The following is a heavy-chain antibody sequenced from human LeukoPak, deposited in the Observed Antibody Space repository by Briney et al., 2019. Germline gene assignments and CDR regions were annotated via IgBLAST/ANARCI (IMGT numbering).Heavy chain of an antibody. CDR1: GGSISSSSYY. CDR3: ARSSGYGRNYDY. Sequence: SETLSLTCTVSGGSISSSSYYWGWIRQPPGKGLEWIGEINHSGSTNYNPSLKSRVTISVDTSKNQFSLKLSSVTAADTAVYYCARSSGYGRNYDYWGQGTLVTVSS. V-gene: IGHV4-39*07. CDR2: INHSGST. D-gene: IGHD3-10*01. J-gene: IGHJ4*02.